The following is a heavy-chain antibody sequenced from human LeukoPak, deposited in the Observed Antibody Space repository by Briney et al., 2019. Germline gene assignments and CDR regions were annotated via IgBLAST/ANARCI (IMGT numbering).Heavy chain of an antibody. CDR2: IYTGETT. V-gene: IGHV3-23*03. D-gene: IGHD6-19*01. CDR3: AKVGAVAAVEN. CDR1: GFTFSSYA. Sequence: PGGSLRLSCAASGFTFSSYAMSWVRQAPGKGLEWVSVIYTGETTYYADSVKGRFTISRDNSKNTLYLQMDGLRVEDTAVYYCAKVGAVAAVENWGQRTLVTVSS. J-gene: IGHJ4*02.